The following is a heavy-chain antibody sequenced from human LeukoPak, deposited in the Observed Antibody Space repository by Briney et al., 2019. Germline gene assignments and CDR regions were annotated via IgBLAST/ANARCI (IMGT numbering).Heavy chain of an antibody. CDR3: AKRSQYYYDSSGYYIDY. CDR1: GIDISYHY. Sequence: PGGSLRLSCVASGIDISYHYVGWVRQAPGKGLEWVSVIHTGGTTHYADSVKGRFTISKDDSNNTVYLQMNSVRVEDTAVYYCAKRSQYYYDSSGYYIDYWGQGTLVTVSS. V-gene: IGHV3-53*01. D-gene: IGHD3-22*01. J-gene: IGHJ4*02. CDR2: IHTGGTT.